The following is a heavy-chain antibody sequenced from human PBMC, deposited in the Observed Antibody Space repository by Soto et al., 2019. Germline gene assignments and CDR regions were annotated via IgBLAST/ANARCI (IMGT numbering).Heavy chain of an antibody. CDR3: ARGGVVITKGGDDYYGMDV. Sequence: ASVKVSCTASGYTFTGYYMHWVRQAPGPGLEWVGWITPNSGGTNYAQKFQGRVTMTRDTSISTANMELSRLGDDDTSVYYCARGGVVITKGGDDYYGMDVWGQGTTVTVSS. J-gene: IGHJ6*02. CDR2: ITPNSGGT. V-gene: IGHV1-2*02. D-gene: IGHD3-22*01. CDR1: GYTFTGYY.